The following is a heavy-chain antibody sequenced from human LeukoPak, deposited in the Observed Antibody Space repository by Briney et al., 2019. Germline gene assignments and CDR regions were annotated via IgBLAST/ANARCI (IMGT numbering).Heavy chain of an antibody. CDR1: GYTFTSNY. CDR3: ARKPVAGRGRYFDY. D-gene: IGHD6-19*01. V-gene: IGHV1-46*01. J-gene: IGHJ4*02. Sequence: GASVKVSCKAFGYTFTSNYMHWVRQAPGQGPEWMGVISPSGGSTTYAQKFQGRVTMTRNTSISTAYMELSRLRSDDTAVYYCARKPVAGRGRYFDYWGQGTLVTVSS. CDR2: ISPSGGST.